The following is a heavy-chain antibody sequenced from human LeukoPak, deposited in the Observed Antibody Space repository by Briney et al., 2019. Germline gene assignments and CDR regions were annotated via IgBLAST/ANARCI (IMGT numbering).Heavy chain of an antibody. Sequence: PSETLSLTCTVSGGSISSGDYYWSWIRQPPGKGLEWIGYIYYSGSTHYNPSLKSRVTISVDTSKNQFSLKLSSVTAADTAVYYCARDTAVTTGYWFDPWGQGTLVTVSS. V-gene: IGHV4-30-4*01. CDR2: IYYSGST. CDR1: GGSISSGDYY. CDR3: ARDTAVTTGYWFDP. D-gene: IGHD4-17*01. J-gene: IGHJ5*02.